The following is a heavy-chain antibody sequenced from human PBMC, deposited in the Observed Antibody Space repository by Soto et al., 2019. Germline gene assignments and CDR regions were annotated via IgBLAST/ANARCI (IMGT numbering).Heavy chain of an antibody. D-gene: IGHD3-3*01. CDR2: ISYSGST. CDR1: GGSFSSYF. V-gene: IGHV4-59*01. Sequence: SETLSLTCTVSGGSFSSYFWSWIRQPPGKGLEWIGYISYSGSTKYNPSLKSRVTILVDTSKNQFSLKLSSVTAADTAVFYCARYDFWSGSDPFGMDVWGQGTTVPVS. CDR3: ARYDFWSGSDPFGMDV. J-gene: IGHJ6*02.